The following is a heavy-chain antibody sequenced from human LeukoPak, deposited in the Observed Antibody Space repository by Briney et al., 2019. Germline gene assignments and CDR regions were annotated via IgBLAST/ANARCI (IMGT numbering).Heavy chain of an antibody. CDR3: TTDTWYSAGH. V-gene: IGHV3-7*03. CDR2: IKKDGSEK. CDR1: GFIFSGSC. Sequence: PGGSLRVSCTASGFIFSGSCMAWIRQDPGKGLEWVAIIKKDGSEKYYVDSMRGRFTISRDNAKNSLFLQMNSLRAEDTAIYYCTTDTWYSAGHWGQGTLVTVSS. J-gene: IGHJ4*02. D-gene: IGHD2-15*01.